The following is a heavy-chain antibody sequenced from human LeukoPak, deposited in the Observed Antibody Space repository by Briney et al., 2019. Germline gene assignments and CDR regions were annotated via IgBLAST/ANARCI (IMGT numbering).Heavy chain of an antibody. CDR3: ARVGTVTTEFDY. J-gene: IGHJ4*02. V-gene: IGHV1-8*02. D-gene: IGHD4-17*01. CDR1: GYTFTGYY. CDR2: INPNSGNT. Sequence: ASVKVSCKASGYTFTGYYMHWVRQAPGQGLEWMGWINPNSGNTGYAQRFQGRVTMTRNTSITTAYMELSDLRSEDTAVYYCARVGTVTTEFDYWGQGTLVTVSS.